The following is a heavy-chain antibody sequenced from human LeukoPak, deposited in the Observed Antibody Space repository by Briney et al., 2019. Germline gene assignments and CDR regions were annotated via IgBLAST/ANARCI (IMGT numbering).Heavy chain of an antibody. V-gene: IGHV3-73*01. CDR1: GFTLSDFD. CDR2: IKTRAESNDI. J-gene: IGHJ4*02. CDR3: ARRDCSSFKCFSFDS. Sequence: GGSLRLSCAASGFTLSDFDIHWVRQASGEGLEWVGRIKTRAESNDIAYAASVKGRFTIYRDDSKNTAFLQMDSLKIEDTAVYYCARRDCSSFKCFSFDSWGQGILVTVSS. D-gene: IGHD2-2*01.